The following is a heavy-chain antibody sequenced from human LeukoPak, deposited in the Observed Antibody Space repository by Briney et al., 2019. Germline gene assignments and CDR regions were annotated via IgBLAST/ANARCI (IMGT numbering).Heavy chain of an antibody. J-gene: IGHJ4*02. V-gene: IGHV4-34*01. Sequence: PSETLSLTCAVYGGSFSGYYWSFIRQPPGQGLEWLGEINRGRITNYNPSLQTRVTMSIDTSKIQFSLRLSSVTAADTAVYYCARLRGYNYDNSGYQLPDYFDLWGQGSPVTVSS. D-gene: IGHD3-22*01. CDR3: ARLRGYNYDNSGYQLPDYFDL. CDR2: INRGRIT. CDR1: GGSFSGYY.